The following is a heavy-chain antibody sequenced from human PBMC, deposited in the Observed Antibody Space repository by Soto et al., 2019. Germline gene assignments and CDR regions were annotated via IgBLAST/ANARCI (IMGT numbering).Heavy chain of an antibody. V-gene: IGHV1-18*04. D-gene: IGHD4-17*01. Sequence: GASVKVSCKASGYTFTSYGISCVRQAPGQGLEWMGWISAYNGNTNYAQKLQGRVTMTTDTSTSTAYMELRSLRSEDTAVYYCARGGPRYDYGDYPDGMDVWGQGTTVTVSS. CDR2: ISAYNGNT. J-gene: IGHJ6*02. CDR1: GYTFTSYG. CDR3: ARGGPRYDYGDYPDGMDV.